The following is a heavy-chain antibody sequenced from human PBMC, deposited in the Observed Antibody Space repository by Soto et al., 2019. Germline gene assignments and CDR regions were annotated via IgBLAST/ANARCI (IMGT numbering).Heavy chain of an antibody. CDR1: GFTFSSYA. V-gene: IGHV3-23*01. D-gene: IGHD2-15*01. Sequence: EVQLLESGGGLVQPGGSLRLSCAASGFTFSSYAMSWVRQAPGKGLEWVSAISGSGGSTYYADSVKGRFTISRDNSKNTLYPQMNSLRAEDTAVYYCAKDRIVVVVAATLTDAFDIWGQGTMVTVSS. CDR3: AKDRIVVVVAATLTDAFDI. CDR2: ISGSGGST. J-gene: IGHJ3*02.